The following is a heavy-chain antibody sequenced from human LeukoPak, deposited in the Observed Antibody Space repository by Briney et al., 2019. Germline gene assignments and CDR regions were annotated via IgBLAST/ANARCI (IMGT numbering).Heavy chain of an antibody. CDR3: ATQTPRFLEWLLYRYFDY. V-gene: IGHV1-24*01. J-gene: IGHJ4*02. CDR2: FDPEDGET. CDR1: GYTLTELS. D-gene: IGHD3-3*01. Sequence: KVSCKVSGYTLTELSMHRVRQAPGKGLEWMGGFDPEDGETIYAQKFQGRVTMTEDTSTDTAYMELSSLRSEDTAVYYCATQTPRFLEWLLYRYFDYWGQGTLVTVSS.